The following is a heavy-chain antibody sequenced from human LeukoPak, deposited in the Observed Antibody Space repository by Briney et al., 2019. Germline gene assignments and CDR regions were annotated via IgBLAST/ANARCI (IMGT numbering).Heavy chain of an antibody. D-gene: IGHD3-3*01. J-gene: IGHJ6*02. CDR3: ATYTDYDFWSGYEGLDV. CDR2: ISGSGGST. CDR1: GFTFSSYA. V-gene: IGHV3-23*01. Sequence: PGGSLRLSCAASGFTFSSYAMSWVRQAPGKGLEWVSAISGSGGSTYYADSVKGRFTISRDNSKNTLYLQMNSLRAEDTAVYYYATYTDYDFWSGYEGLDVWGQGTTVTVSS.